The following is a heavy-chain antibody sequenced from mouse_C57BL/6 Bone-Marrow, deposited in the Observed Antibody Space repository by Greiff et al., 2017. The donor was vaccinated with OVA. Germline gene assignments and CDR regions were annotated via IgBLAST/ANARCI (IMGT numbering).Heavy chain of an antibody. J-gene: IGHJ2*01. V-gene: IGHV5-6*01. CDR2: ISSGGSYT. CDR1: GFTFSSYG. CDR3: ARHEDYDYDEEDFDY. D-gene: IGHD2-4*01. Sequence: EVKLMESGGDLVKPGGSLKLSCAASGFTFSSYGMSWVRQTPDKRLEWVATISSGGSYTYYPDSVKGRFTISRDNAKNTLYLQMSSLKSEDTAMYYCARHEDYDYDEEDFDYWGQGTTLTVSS.